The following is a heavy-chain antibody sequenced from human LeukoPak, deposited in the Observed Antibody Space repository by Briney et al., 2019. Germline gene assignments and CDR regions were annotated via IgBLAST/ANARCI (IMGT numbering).Heavy chain of an antibody. J-gene: IGHJ6*03. CDR1: GDSISSQY. D-gene: IGHD1-1*01. Sequence: PSETLSLTCTVSGDSISSQYWSWIRQPPGKRLEWIGYIYYSGSTNYNPSLKSRVTISVDTSKNQFSLKLSSVTAADTAVYYCARDLEVWNDLNVYYYMDVWGKGNPGHRLL. CDR2: IYYSGST. V-gene: IGHV4-59*11. CDR3: ARDLEVWNDLNVYYYMDV.